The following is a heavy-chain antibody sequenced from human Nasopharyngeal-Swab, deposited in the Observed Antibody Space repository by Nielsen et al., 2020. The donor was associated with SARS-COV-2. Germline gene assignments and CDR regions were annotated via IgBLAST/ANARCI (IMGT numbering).Heavy chain of an antibody. D-gene: IGHD6-6*01. V-gene: IGHV3-21*01. CDR3: ARDEQLAYGMDV. CDR2: IGSSSSYI. Sequence: GGSLRLSCAASGFTFSSYSMNWVRQAPGKGLEWVSSIGSSSSYIYYADSVKGRFTISRDNAKNSLYLQMNSLRAEDTAVYYCARDEQLAYGMDVWGQGTTVTVSS. J-gene: IGHJ6*02. CDR1: GFTFSSYS.